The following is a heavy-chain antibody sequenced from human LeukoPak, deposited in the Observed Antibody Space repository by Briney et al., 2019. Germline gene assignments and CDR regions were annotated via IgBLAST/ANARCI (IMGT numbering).Heavy chain of an antibody. CDR3: ARGPRGGIVY. Sequence: SETLSLTCTVSGGSISSGGYYWSWIRQHPGKGLEWIGYIYYSGSTYYNPSLKSRVTISVDTSKNQFSLKLSSVTAADTAVYYCARGPRGGIVYWGQGTLVTVSS. CDR1: GGSISSGGYY. D-gene: IGHD4-23*01. J-gene: IGHJ4*02. V-gene: IGHV4-31*03. CDR2: IYYSGST.